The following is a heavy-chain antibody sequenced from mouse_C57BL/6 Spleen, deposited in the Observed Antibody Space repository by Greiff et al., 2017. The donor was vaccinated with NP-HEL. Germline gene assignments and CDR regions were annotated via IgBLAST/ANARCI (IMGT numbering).Heavy chain of an antibody. CDR2: IRLKSDNYAT. J-gene: IGHJ4*01. CDR3: TGEEAMDY. CDR1: GFTFSNYW. V-gene: IGHV6-3*01. Sequence: EVQPQESGGGLVQSGGSMKLSCVASGFTFSNYWMNWVRQSLEKGLEWVAQIRLKSDNYATHYAESVKGRFTISRDDSKSSGYLQMNNLRAEDTGSYYCTGEEAMDYWGQGASVTVSS.